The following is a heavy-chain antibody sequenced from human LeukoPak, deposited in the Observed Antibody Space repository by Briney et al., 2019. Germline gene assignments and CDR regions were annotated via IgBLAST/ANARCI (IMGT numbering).Heavy chain of an antibody. CDR1: GYTLTELS. CDR2: FDPEDGET. D-gene: IGHD1-1*01. Sequence: ASVKVSCKVSGYTLTELSMHWVRQAPGKGLEWMGGFDPEDGETIYAQKFQDRVTMTEDTSTDTAYMELSSLRSEDTAVYYCATLGYNWNDSYYYYGMDVWGQGTTVTVSS. V-gene: IGHV1-24*01. J-gene: IGHJ6*02. CDR3: ATLGYNWNDSYYYYGMDV.